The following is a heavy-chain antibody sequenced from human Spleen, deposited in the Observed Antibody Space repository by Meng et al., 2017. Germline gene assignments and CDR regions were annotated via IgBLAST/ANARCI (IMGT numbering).Heavy chain of an antibody. CDR3: ARSSFSASPYYFGY. CDR1: GGSVSSGDFY. V-gene: IGHV4-61*08. Sequence: QGQLQESGPGLVGPSEPLVPTGTVPGGSVSSGDFYWSWIRQPPGKGLEWIGHIYYSGSTNYNPSLKSRVTISIDTSKNQFSLKLSSVTTADTAVYFCARSSFSASPYYFGYWGLGTLVTVSS. J-gene: IGHJ4*02. D-gene: IGHD3-3*02. CDR2: IYYSGST.